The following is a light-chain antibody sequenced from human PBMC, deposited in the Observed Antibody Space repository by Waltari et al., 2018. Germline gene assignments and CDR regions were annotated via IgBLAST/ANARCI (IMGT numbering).Light chain of an antibody. V-gene: IGLV2-8*01. CDR3: NSYAGNNSYV. CDR1: TY. Sequence: TYLHWYQQHPGKAPKLIISEVYKRPSGVPYRFAGSKAGNTASLTVSGRQAEDEADYFCNSYAGNNSYVFGTGTKVTVL. CDR2: EVY. J-gene: IGLJ1*01.